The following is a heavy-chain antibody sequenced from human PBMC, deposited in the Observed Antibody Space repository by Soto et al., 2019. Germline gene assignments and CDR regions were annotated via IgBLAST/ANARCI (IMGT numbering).Heavy chain of an antibody. J-gene: IGHJ6*02. CDR2: IIPIFGTA. Sequence: QVQLVQSGAEVKKPGSSVKVSCKASGGTFSSYAISWVRQAPGQGLEWMGGIIPIFGTADDAQKLQGRVTITADESTSTAYMELSSLRSEDTAVYYCASGAAEYYYYGMDVWGQGTTVTVSS. CDR1: GGTFSSYA. V-gene: IGHV1-69*12. CDR3: ASGAAEYYYYGMDV. D-gene: IGHD3-10*01.